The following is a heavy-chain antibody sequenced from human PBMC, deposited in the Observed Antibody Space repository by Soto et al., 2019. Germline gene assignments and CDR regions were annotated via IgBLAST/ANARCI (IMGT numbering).Heavy chain of an antibody. Sequence: QVQLVESGGGVVQPGRSLRLACAASGFTFNNYGMHWVRQAPGKGLEWVAGIWYDGTNKYYADSVKGRFTISRDNSKNTLYLQMNSLRAEDTAVYYCARGSVGAKILLDVDYWGQGTLVTVSS. CDR3: ARGSVGAKILLDVDY. CDR2: IWYDGTNK. V-gene: IGHV3-33*01. D-gene: IGHD1-26*01. J-gene: IGHJ4*02. CDR1: GFTFNNYG.